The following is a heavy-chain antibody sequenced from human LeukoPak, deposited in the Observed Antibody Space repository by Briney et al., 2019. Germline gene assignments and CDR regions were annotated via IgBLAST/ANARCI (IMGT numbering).Heavy chain of an antibody. CDR1: GFIFSSYW. V-gene: IGHV3-7*01. CDR3: ARTSGFWSGPLDY. D-gene: IGHD3-3*01. CDR2: IKQAGSEN. Sequence: GGSLRLSCAASGFIFSSYWMTWVRQPPGKGLEWVANIKQAGSENSYVDSVKGRFTISRDNAKNSLYLQINSLRAEDTAVYYCARTSGFWSGPLDYWGQGTLVTVSS. J-gene: IGHJ4*02.